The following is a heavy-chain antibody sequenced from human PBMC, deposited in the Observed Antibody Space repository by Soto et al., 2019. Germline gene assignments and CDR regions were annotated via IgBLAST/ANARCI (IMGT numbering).Heavy chain of an antibody. D-gene: IGHD6-19*01. CDR3: ATQLSSGWSNGYFDL. V-gene: IGHV4-39*01. Sequence: QLQLQESGPGLVKTSETLSLTCTVSGGSISSSRYYWGWIRQPPGNGLEWIGSIYYSGSTYYHPSLKTRVTISVDTSKNHFSLKLSSVIAADTPVYYCATQLSSGWSNGYFDLWGRGTLVSVSS. CDR2: IYYSGST. CDR1: GGSISSSRYY. J-gene: IGHJ2*01.